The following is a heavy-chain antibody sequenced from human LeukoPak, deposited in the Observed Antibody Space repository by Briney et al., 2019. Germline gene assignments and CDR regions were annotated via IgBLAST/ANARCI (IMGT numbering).Heavy chain of an antibody. V-gene: IGHV3-30*03. CDR1: GFTFSSYG. Sequence: GGSPRLSCAASGFTFSSYGMHWVRQAPGKGLEWVAVISYDGSNKYYADSVKGRFTISRDNSKNTLYLQMNSLRAEDTAVYYCARDSDRYCSGGSCYGTGYWGQGTLVTVSS. CDR3: ARDSDRYCSGGSCYGTGY. CDR2: ISYDGSNK. D-gene: IGHD2-15*01. J-gene: IGHJ4*02.